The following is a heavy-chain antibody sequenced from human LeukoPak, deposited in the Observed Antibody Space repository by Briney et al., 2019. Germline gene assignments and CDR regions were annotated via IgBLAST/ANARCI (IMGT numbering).Heavy chain of an antibody. CDR3: AREHGGNSSWFDP. CDR1: GGTFSSYA. Sequence: SVKVSCKASGGTFSSYAISWVRQAPGQGLEWMGGIIPIFGTANYAQKFQGRVAITADESTSTAYMELSSLRSEGTAVYYCAREHGGNSSWFDPWGQGTLVTVSS. CDR2: IIPIFGTA. D-gene: IGHD4-23*01. J-gene: IGHJ5*02. V-gene: IGHV1-69*13.